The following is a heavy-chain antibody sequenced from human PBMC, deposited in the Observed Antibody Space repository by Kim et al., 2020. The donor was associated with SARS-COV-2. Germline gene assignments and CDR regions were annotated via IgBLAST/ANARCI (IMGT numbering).Heavy chain of an antibody. CDR3: ARDGVAPGIYFDY. CDR2: INQDGSEK. J-gene: IGHJ4*02. V-gene: IGHV3-7*03. CDR1: GFTFSRHW. D-gene: IGHD6-13*01. Sequence: GGSLRLSCAVSGFTFSRHWMSWVRQAPGKGLEWVANINQDGSEKYYVDSVKGRFTISRDNAKNSLSLQMNSLRAEDTAVYYCARDGVAPGIYFDYWGPGTLVTVSS.